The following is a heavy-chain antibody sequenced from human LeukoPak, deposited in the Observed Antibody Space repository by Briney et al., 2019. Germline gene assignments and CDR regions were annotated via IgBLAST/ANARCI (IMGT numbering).Heavy chain of an antibody. CDR3: AKDREYGGNSGLVY. V-gene: IGHV3-23*01. Sequence: GGSLRLSCAASGCTFSSYAMSWVRQAPGKGVEGVSAISGSGGSTYYADSVKGRFPISRDNSKTTLYLQMNSLRAEDTAVYYCAKDREYGGNSGLVYWGQGTLVTVSS. CDR2: ISGSGGST. D-gene: IGHD4-23*01. J-gene: IGHJ4*02. CDR1: GCTFSSYA.